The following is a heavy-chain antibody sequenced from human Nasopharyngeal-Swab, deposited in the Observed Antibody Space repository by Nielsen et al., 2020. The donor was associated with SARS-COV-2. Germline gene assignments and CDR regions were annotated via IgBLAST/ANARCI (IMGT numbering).Heavy chain of an antibody. Sequence: GSLRLSCTVSGGSISSSSYYWGWIRQPPGKGLEWIGSIYYSGSTYYNPSLKSRVTISVDTSKNQFSLKLSSVTAADTAVYYCARHRRQLVPNDAFDIWGQGTMVTVSS. V-gene: IGHV4-39*01. J-gene: IGHJ3*02. CDR3: ARHRRQLVPNDAFDI. D-gene: IGHD6-13*01. CDR2: IYYSGST. CDR1: GGSISSSSYY.